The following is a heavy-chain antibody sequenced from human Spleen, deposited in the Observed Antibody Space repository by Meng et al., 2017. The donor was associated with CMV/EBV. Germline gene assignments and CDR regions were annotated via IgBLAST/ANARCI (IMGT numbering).Heavy chain of an antibody. V-gene: IGHV1-2*02. Sequence: ASVKVSCKASGYTFTGYYIYWVRQAPGQGLEWMGWINPNSGGTKYAQKFQGRVTMTRDTSISTAYMDLSRLISEDTAVYYCARGGVVVAGTPVVYYHGMDVWGQGTTVTVSS. J-gene: IGHJ6*02. CDR2: INPNSGGT. CDR3: ARGGVVVAGTPVVYYHGMDV. CDR1: GYTFTGYY. D-gene: IGHD2-15*01.